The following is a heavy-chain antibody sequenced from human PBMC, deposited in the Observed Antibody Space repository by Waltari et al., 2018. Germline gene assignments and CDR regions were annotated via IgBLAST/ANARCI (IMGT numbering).Heavy chain of an antibody. D-gene: IGHD6-19*01. CDR1: GGSTSSAGYY. J-gene: IGHJ3*02. Sequence: QVQLQESGPGLVTPSQTLSLTCTVSGGSTSSAGYYWSWIRQHPGKGLEWIGFMYHSGSTYYNPSLKSRVTISVDRSKNQFSLNLSSVTAADTAVYYCARGVDWHGCAFDIWGQGTMVTVSS. V-gene: IGHV4-31*03. CDR2: MYHSGST. CDR3: ARGVDWHGCAFDI.